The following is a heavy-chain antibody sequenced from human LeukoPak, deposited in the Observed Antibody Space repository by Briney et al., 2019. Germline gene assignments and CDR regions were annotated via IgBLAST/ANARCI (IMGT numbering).Heavy chain of an antibody. J-gene: IGHJ3*01. D-gene: IGHD4-17*01. CDR2: ISGNDGRT. CDR3: RRDPYGDYLGAFDF. CDR1: GFIFSNYF. Sequence: GGSLRLSCAASGFIFSNYFFVWVRQAPGKGLELISGISGNDGRTYFADSVKGRFTISRDNSKNTVYLQMNSLRAEDTAVYYCRRDPYGDYLGAFDFWGQRTMVSVSS. V-gene: IGHV3-23*01.